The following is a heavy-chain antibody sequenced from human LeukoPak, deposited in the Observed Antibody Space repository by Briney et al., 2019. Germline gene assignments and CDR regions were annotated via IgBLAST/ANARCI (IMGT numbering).Heavy chain of an antibody. Sequence: ASVKVSCKASGYTFNNYIINWVRQAPGQGLEWMGWISAYNDNTNYAQKFQGRITMTSDTSTSTVYMELSSLRSDDTAVYFCARVGSAAATADYWGQGTLVTVSS. D-gene: IGHD6-25*01. J-gene: IGHJ4*02. CDR2: ISAYNDNT. CDR1: GYTFNNYI. V-gene: IGHV1-18*01. CDR3: ARVGSAAATADY.